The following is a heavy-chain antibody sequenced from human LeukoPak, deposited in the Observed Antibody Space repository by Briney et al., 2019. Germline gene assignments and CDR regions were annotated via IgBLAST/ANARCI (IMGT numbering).Heavy chain of an antibody. CDR2: FDPEDGET. D-gene: IGHD3-22*01. CDR3: ARGLPGYYDSSGYYFDY. Sequence: ASVKVSCKVSGYTLTELFMHWGRQAPGQGLEWLGRFDPEDGETIYAQKFQGRVTMTEDTSTDTAYMELNSLISEDTAVYYCARGLPGYYDSSGYYFDYWGQGTLVTVSS. V-gene: IGHV1-24*01. J-gene: IGHJ4*02. CDR1: GYTLTELF.